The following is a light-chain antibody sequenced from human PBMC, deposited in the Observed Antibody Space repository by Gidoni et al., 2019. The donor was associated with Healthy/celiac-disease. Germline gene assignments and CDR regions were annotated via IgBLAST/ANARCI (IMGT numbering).Light chain of an antibody. CDR2: GKN. CDR1: SLRSYY. V-gene: IGLV3-19*01. J-gene: IGLJ2*01. Sequence: SELTQDPAVSVALGQTVRITCQGDSLRSYYASWYQQKPGQAPVLVIYGKNNRPPGIPDRFSGSSSGNTASLTITGAQAEDEADYYCNSRDSSGNVVFGGGTKLTVL. CDR3: NSRDSSGNVV.